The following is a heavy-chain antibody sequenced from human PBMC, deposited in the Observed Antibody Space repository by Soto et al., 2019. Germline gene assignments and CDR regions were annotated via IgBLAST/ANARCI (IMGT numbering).Heavy chain of an antibody. CDR2: IYSGGST. Sequence: GGSLRLSCAASGFTVSSNYMSWVRQAPGKGLEWVSVIYSGGSTYYADSVKGRFTISRDNSKNTLYLQMNSLRAEDTAVYYCARVDSGSYYRYFDYWGQGTLVTVSS. CDR1: GFTVSSNY. D-gene: IGHD1-26*01. CDR3: ARVDSGSYYRYFDY. V-gene: IGHV3-53*01. J-gene: IGHJ4*02.